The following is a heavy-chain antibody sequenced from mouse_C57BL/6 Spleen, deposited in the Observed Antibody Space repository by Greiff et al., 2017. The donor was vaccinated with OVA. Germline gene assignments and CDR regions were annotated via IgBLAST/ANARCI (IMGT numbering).Heavy chain of an antibody. J-gene: IGHJ2*01. CDR1: GFTFSDYG. CDR3: AREDYSNYYYFDY. Sequence: EVKLMESGGGLVKPGGSLKLSCAASGFTFSDYGMHWVRQAPEKGLEWVAYISSGSSTIYYADTVKGRFTISRDNAKNTLFLQMTRLRSEDTAMYYCAREDYSNYYYFDYWGQGTTLTVSS. D-gene: IGHD2-5*01. CDR2: ISSGSSTI. V-gene: IGHV5-17*01.